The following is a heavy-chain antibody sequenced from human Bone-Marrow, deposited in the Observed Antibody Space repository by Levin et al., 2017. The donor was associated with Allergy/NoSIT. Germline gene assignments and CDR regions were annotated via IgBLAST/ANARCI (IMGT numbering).Heavy chain of an antibody. CDR3: TREAGYSTVGDPFDI. V-gene: IGHV3-13*01. D-gene: IGHD5-18*01. CDR2: IGTAGDT. J-gene: IGHJ3*02. Sequence: PGGSLRLSCAASGFTFSSYDMHWVRQTTGKGLEWVSAIGTAGDTYYPGSVKGRFTISRENAKNSVYLQMNSLRAGDTGVYYCTREAGYSTVGDPFDIWGQGTMVTVSS. CDR1: GFTFSSYD.